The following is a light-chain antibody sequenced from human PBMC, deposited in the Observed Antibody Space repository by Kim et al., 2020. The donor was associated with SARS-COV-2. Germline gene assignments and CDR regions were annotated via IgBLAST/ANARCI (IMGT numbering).Light chain of an antibody. CDR3: QQSYSTPRT. V-gene: IGKV1-39*01. Sequence: SASVGDRVTITSRASQSISSYLNWYQQKPGKAPKLLIYAASSLQSGVPSRFSGSGSGTDFTLTISSLQPEDFATYYCQQSYSTPRTIGQGTKLEI. CDR1: QSISSY. CDR2: AAS. J-gene: IGKJ2*02.